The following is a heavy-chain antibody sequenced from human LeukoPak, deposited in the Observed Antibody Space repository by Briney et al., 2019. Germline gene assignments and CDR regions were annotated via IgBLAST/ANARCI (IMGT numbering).Heavy chain of an antibody. V-gene: IGHV3-66*02. CDR1: GFTVSSNY. Sequence: SGGSLRLSCAASGFTVSSNYMSWVRQAPGKGLEWVSVIYSGGSTYYSDSVKGRFTISRDNSKNTLYLQMNSLRAEDTAVYYCARDSYDSSGYYYWFDPWGQGTLVTVSS. CDR2: IYSGGST. CDR3: ARDSYDSSGYYYWFDP. D-gene: IGHD3-22*01. J-gene: IGHJ5*02.